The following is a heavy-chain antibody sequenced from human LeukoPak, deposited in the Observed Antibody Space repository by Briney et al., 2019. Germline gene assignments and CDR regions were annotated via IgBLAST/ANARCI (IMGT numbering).Heavy chain of an antibody. D-gene: IGHD2-2*01. CDR2: IYSGGST. CDR1: GFSVSSNY. CDR3: ARVYCSSTSCPLDY. V-gene: IGHV3-53*01. J-gene: IGHJ4*02. Sequence: GGSLRLSCAVSGFSVSSNYMSWVRQAPGKGLEWVSVIYSGGSTYYADSVKGRFTISRDNSKNTLYLQMNSLRAEDTAVYYCARVYCSSTSCPLDYWGQGTLVTVSS.